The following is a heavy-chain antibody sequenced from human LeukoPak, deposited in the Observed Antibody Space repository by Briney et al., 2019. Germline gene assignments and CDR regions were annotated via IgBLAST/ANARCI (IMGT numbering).Heavy chain of an antibody. CDR3: AKSGSGTYYHYYYMDV. J-gene: IGHJ6*03. CDR2: IGYDGSDK. Sequence: PGGSLRLSCAASGFTFSNYGMHWVRQAPGKGLEWVTFIGYDGSDKYYADSVKGRFTISRDNSKTTLYLQMNGLRSEDTAVYFCAKSGSGTYYHYYYMDVWGKGTTVTISS. D-gene: IGHD1-14*01. V-gene: IGHV3-30*02. CDR1: GFTFSNYG.